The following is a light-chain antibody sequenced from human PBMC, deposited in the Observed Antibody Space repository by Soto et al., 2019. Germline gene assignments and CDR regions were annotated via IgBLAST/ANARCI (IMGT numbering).Light chain of an antibody. Sequence: EILLTQSPATLSVSPGEGATVSCRASQSVSSHLAWYQHKPGQAPKLLFYAASSRATGIPARFSGSGSGTDFTLTISSLQPEDFAIYYCQQCYSTPPWTFGQGTKVDIK. CDR3: QQCYSTPPWT. CDR1: QSVSSH. V-gene: IGKV3-15*01. CDR2: AAS. J-gene: IGKJ1*01.